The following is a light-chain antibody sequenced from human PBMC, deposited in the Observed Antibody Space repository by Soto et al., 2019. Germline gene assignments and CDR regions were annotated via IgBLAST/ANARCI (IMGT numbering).Light chain of an antibody. Sequence: EIVLTQSPGTLSLSPGERANLSCRASQSVSSTYLAWYQQKPGQAPRLLIYGASSRATGIPDRFTGSGSGTDFTLTISRLEPEDFAVFYCQQYFSSPYTFGQGTMLEIK. CDR1: QSVSSTY. CDR3: QQYFSSPYT. J-gene: IGKJ2*01. CDR2: GAS. V-gene: IGKV3-20*01.